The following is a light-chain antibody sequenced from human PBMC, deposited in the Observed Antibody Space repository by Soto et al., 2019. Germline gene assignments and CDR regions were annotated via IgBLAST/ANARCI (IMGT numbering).Light chain of an antibody. Sequence: QSVLTQPPSASGTPGQRVTISCSGRASNIGSNNVNWYQQLPGTAPKLLIYNNNQRPSGVPDRFSASKSGTSASLAISGLQSEDEADYYCAAWDDSLNGWVFGGGTQLTVL. V-gene: IGLV1-44*01. CDR3: AAWDDSLNGWV. CDR2: NNN. J-gene: IGLJ3*02. CDR1: ASNIGSNN.